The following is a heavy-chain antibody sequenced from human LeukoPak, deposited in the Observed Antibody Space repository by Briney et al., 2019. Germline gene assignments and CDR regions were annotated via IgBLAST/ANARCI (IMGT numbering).Heavy chain of an antibody. J-gene: IGHJ6*03. D-gene: IGHD6-13*01. CDR1: GYTFTSYY. CDR3: AVGVSRLDYYYYMDV. V-gene: IGHV1-46*01. CDR2: INPSGGST. Sequence: ASVKVSCKASGYTFTSYYMHWVRQAPGQGLEWMGIINPSGGSTSYAQKFQGRVTMTRDMSTSTIYMELSSLRSEDTAVYYCAVGVSRLDYYYYMDVWGKGTTVTVSS.